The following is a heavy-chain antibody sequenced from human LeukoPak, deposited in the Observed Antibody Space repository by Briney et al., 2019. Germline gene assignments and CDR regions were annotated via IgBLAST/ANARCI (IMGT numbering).Heavy chain of an antibody. D-gene: IGHD1-26*01. V-gene: IGHV4-34*01. Sequence: PSETLSLTCAVYGGSFSGYYWSWIRQPPGKGLEWIGEINHSGSTNYNPSLKSRVTISVDTSKNQFSLKLSSVTAADTAVYYCARDGTGGRAYYFDYWGQGTPVTVSS. CDR3: ARDGTGGRAYYFDY. J-gene: IGHJ4*02. CDR2: INHSGST. CDR1: GGSFSGYY.